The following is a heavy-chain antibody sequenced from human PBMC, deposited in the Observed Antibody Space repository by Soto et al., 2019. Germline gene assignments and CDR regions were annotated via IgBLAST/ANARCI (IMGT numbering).Heavy chain of an antibody. CDR3: ARAEKPDYYYYYYMDV. CDR2: IYYSGST. Sequence: SETLSLTCTVSGVSISSSGYYWGWIRQPPGKGLEWIGYIYYSGSTYYNPSLKSRVTISVDTSKNQFSLKLSSVTAADTAVYYCARAEKPDYYYYYYMDVWGKGTTVTVSS. J-gene: IGHJ6*03. V-gene: IGHV4-31*03. CDR1: GVSISSSGYY.